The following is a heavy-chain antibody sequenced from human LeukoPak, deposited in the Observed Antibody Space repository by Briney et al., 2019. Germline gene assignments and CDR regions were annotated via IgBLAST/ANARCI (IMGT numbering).Heavy chain of an antibody. J-gene: IGHJ4*02. CDR3: ARRQDIAATGSGVDY. V-gene: IGHV5-51*01. CDR2: IYPGDSDT. D-gene: IGHD6-13*01. CDR1: GYTFTTYW. Sequence: GESLKISCKGSGYTFTTYWIGWVRQMPGKGLEWMGIIYPGDSDTRYSPSFQGQVTISADKSISTAYLQWSSLKASDTAMYYCARRQDIAATGSGVDYWGQGTLVTVSS.